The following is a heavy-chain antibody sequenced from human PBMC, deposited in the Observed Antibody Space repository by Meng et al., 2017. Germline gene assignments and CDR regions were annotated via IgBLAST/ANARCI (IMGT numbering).Heavy chain of an antibody. Sequence: VELVQSGAEVKKPGAPVKVSCKPSGYHFPDYYIHWVRRAPGQGLEWMGRINPKSGDTHYAQKFQARVTMTGDTSISTAYMELSGLRSDDTAMYYCARDEDISAAGKLFGDYWGQGTLVTVSS. CDR2: INPKSGDT. D-gene: IGHD6-25*01. CDR1: GYHFPDYY. J-gene: IGHJ4*02. V-gene: IGHV1-2*06. CDR3: ARDEDISAAGKLFGDY.